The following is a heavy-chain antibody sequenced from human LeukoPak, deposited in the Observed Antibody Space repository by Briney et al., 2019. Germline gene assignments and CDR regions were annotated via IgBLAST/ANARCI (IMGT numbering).Heavy chain of an antibody. CDR2: NNPNSGGT. D-gene: IGHD5-18*01. V-gene: IGHV1-2*02. CDR1: GYTFTGYY. CDR3: ARGASTGYSYGYFDY. Sequence: ASVKVSCKASGYTFTGYYMHWVRQAPGQGLEWMGWNNPNSGGTNYAQKFQGRVTMTRDTSISTAYMELSRLRSDDTAVYYCARGASTGYSYGYFDYWGQGTLVTVSS. J-gene: IGHJ4*02.